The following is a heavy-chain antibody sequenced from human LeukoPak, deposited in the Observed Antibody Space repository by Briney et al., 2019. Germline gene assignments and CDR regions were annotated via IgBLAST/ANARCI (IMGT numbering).Heavy chain of an antibody. J-gene: IGHJ4*02. CDR1: GFTFRSHA. Sequence: GGSLRLSCVGSGFTFRSHAMSWVRQAPGKGLVWVSRINSDGSSTNYADSVKGRFTISRDNAKNTLYLQMNSLRAEDTAVYYCARDPGDYYFDCWGQGTLVTVYS. CDR2: INSDGSST. CDR3: ARDPGDYYFDC. V-gene: IGHV3-74*01.